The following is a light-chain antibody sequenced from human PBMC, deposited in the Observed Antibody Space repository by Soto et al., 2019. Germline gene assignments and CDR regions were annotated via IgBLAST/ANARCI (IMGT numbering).Light chain of an antibody. CDR1: SSNVGGDNY. J-gene: IGLJ1*01. Sequence: QSALTQPRSVSGSPGQSITISCTGTSSNVGGDNYVSWYRQHPGKAPKLLIYDVSKRPSGVPDRFSGSKSGTTASLTITGLQAEDEADYYCRSYARSYSPFVFGSGTKLTVL. CDR3: RSYARSYSPFV. V-gene: IGLV2-11*01. CDR2: DVS.